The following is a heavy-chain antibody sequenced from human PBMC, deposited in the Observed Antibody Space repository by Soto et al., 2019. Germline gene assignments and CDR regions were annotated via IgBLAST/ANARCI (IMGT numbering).Heavy chain of an antibody. D-gene: IGHD7-27*01. Sequence: PSETLSLTCSVSGDSISNLDYFWAWIRQPPGQALEYIGYIYKSATTYYNPSFESRVAISVDTSKSQFSLNVTSVTAAVTAVYFCARGRYCLTGRCFPNWFDSWGQGALVTVSS. CDR1: GDSISNLDYF. J-gene: IGHJ5*01. CDR3: ARGRYCLTGRCFPNWFDS. V-gene: IGHV4-30-4*01. CDR2: IYKSATT.